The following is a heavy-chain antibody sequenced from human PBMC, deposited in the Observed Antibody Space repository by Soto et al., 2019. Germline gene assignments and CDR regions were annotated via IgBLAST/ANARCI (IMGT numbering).Heavy chain of an antibody. J-gene: IGHJ4*02. Sequence: PGGSLRLSCAASGFTFSDYYMSWIRQAPGKGLEWVSYISSSSSYTNYADSVKGRFTISRDNAKNSLYLQMNSLRAEDTAVYYCARERSQLWIAGAVDYWGQGTLVTVSS. V-gene: IGHV3-11*06. CDR1: GFTFSDYY. D-gene: IGHD5-18*01. CDR2: ISSSSSYT. CDR3: ARERSQLWIAGAVDY.